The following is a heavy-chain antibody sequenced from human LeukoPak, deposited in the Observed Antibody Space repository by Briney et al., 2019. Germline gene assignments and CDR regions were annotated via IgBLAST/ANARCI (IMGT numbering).Heavy chain of an antibody. CDR3: ARKPNYGGYEVY. CDR2: ISSSGSTI. Sequence: GGSLRLSCAASGFTFSSYEMNWVRQAPGKGLEWVSYISSSGSTIYYADSVKGRFTISRDNAKNSLYLQMNSLRAEDTAVYYCARKPNYGGYEVYWGQGTLVTVSS. D-gene: IGHD4-17*01. V-gene: IGHV3-48*03. J-gene: IGHJ4*02. CDR1: GFTFSSYE.